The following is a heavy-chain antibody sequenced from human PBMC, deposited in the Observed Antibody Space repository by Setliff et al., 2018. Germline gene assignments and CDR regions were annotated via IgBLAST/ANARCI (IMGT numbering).Heavy chain of an antibody. Sequence: GASLKISCKGSGYSFTSYWIGWVRQMPGKGLEWMGIIYPGDSDTRYSPSFQGQVTISADKSISTAYLQWSSLKASDTTMYYCASTLYYYDSSGYGAFDIWGQGTMVTVSS. D-gene: IGHD3-22*01. CDR1: GYSFTSYW. CDR2: IYPGDSDT. J-gene: IGHJ3*02. V-gene: IGHV5-51*01. CDR3: ASTLYYYDSSGYGAFDI.